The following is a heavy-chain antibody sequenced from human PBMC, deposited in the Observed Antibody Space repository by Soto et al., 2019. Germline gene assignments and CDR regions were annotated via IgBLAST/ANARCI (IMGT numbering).Heavy chain of an antibody. J-gene: IGHJ5*02. CDR2: ISYTGDT. Sequence: QVQLRESGPGLLRPSETLSLTCTVSGDSVSSDSYFWTWIRQPPGKGLEWIAYISYTGDTHYNPSRKSRVTISVDPSTNQFFLTLTSVTAADTAVYFRARIIVGVTVDPWGQGSLVTVSS. CDR3: ARIIVGVTVDP. CDR1: GDSVSSDSYF. V-gene: IGHV4-61*01. D-gene: IGHD1-26*01.